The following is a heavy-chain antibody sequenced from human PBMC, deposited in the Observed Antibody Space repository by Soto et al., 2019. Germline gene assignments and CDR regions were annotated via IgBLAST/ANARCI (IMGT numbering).Heavy chain of an antibody. CDR1: GYTFTSYY. Sequence: ASVKVSCKASGYTFTSYYMHWVRQAPGQGLEWMGIINPSGGSTSYAQKFQGRVTMTRDTSTSTVYMELSSLRSEDTAVYYCATLLQDYGSEPFFDYWGQGTLVTVSS. CDR2: INPSGGST. CDR3: ATLLQDYGSEPFFDY. V-gene: IGHV1-46*03. D-gene: IGHD3-10*01. J-gene: IGHJ4*02.